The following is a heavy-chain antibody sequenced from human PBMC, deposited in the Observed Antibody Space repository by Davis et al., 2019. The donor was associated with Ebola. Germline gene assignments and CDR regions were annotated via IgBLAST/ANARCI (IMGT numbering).Heavy chain of an antibody. D-gene: IGHD4-17*01. Sequence: AASVKVSCKASGYTFTSYYMHWVRQAPGQGLEWMGRIIPILGIANYAQKFQGRVTITADKSTSTAYMELSSLRSEDTAVYYCAREPRYGDYTHHDYYGMDVWGQGTTVTVSS. J-gene: IGHJ6*02. CDR1: GYTFTSYY. V-gene: IGHV1-69*04. CDR2: IIPILGIA. CDR3: AREPRYGDYTHHDYYGMDV.